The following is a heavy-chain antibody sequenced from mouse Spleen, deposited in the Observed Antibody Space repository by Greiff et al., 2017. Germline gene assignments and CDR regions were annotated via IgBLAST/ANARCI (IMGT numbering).Heavy chain of an antibody. V-gene: IGHV2-5*01. CDR1: GFSLTSYG. CDR3: LRDDDPFAY. J-gene: IGHJ3*01. D-gene: IGHD2-14*01. CDR2: IWRGGST. Sequence: VKVVESGPGLVQPSQSLSITCTVSGFSLTSYGVHWVRQSPGKGLEWLGVIWRGGSTDYNAAFMSRLSITKDNSKSQVFFKMNSLQADDTAIYYCLRDDDPFAYWGQGTLVTVSA.